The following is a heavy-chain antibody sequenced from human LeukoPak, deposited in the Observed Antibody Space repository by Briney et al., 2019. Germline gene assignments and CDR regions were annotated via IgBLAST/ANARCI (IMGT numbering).Heavy chain of an antibody. V-gene: IGHV3-30*04. CDR2: ISYDGSNK. J-gene: IGHJ4*02. D-gene: IGHD3-16*01. CDR3: AREDDYVWGSYDC. CDR1: GFTFSSYA. Sequence: PGRSLRLSCAASGFTFSSYAMHWVRQAPGKGLEWVAVISYDGSNKYYADSVKGRFTISRDNSKNTLYLQMNSLRAEDTAVYYCAREDDYVWGSYDCWGQGTLVTVSS.